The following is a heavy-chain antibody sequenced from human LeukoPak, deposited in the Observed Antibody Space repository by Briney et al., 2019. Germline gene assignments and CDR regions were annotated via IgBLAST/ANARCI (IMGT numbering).Heavy chain of an antibody. V-gene: IGHV4-59*01. CDR1: GGAITGYY. CDR2: IYYSGST. D-gene: IGHD4-17*01. CDR3: ARGRPPHDYGTLFDY. Sequence: SETLSLTCTVSGGAITGYYWSWIRQPPGKGLEWIGYIYYSGSTNYNPSLKSRVTMSVDTSKKQFSLKLSSVTAADTAAYYCARGRPPHDYGTLFDYWGQGTLVTVSS. J-gene: IGHJ4*02.